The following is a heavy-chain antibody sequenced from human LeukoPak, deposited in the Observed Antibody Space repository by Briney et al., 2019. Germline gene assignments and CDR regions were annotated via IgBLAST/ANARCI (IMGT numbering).Heavy chain of an antibody. CDR2: IYYSGST. V-gene: IGHV4-59*01. Sequence: PSETLSLTCTASGGSISSYYWSWIRQPPGKGLEWIGYIYYSGSTNYNPSLKSRVTISVDTSKNQFSLKLSSVTAADTAVYYCARAYSSSWYGRNYYMDVWGKGTTVTVSS. CDR3: ARAYSSSWYGRNYYMDV. J-gene: IGHJ6*03. CDR1: GGSISSYY. D-gene: IGHD6-13*01.